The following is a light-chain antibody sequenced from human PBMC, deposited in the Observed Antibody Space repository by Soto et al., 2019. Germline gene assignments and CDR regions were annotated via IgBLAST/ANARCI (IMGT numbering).Light chain of an antibody. Sequence: QPVLTQSPSASASLGASVKLTCTLSSGHSSYTIAWHQQQPEKGLRYLMTLNSDGSHSKGDGIPDRISGSSSGAERYLSISSLQSEDEADYYCQTWGTGIEVFGGGTKLTVL. CDR2: LNSDGSH. CDR1: SGHSSYT. V-gene: IGLV4-69*02. J-gene: IGLJ3*02. CDR3: QTWGTGIEV.